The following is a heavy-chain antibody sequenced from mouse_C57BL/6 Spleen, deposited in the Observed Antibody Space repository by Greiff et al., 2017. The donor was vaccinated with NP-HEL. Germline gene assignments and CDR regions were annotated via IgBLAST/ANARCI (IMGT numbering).Heavy chain of an antibody. J-gene: IGHJ4*01. D-gene: IGHD1-1*01. CDR2: IHPNSGST. Sequence: QVQLKQPGAELVKPGASVKLSCKASGYTFTSYWMHWVKQRPGQGLEWIGMIHPNSGSTNYNEKFKSKATLTVDKSSSTAYMQLSSLTSEDSAVYYCARSNYGSSSYYYAMDYWGQGTSVTVSS. CDR1: GYTFTSYW. V-gene: IGHV1-64*01. CDR3: ARSNYGSSSYYYAMDY.